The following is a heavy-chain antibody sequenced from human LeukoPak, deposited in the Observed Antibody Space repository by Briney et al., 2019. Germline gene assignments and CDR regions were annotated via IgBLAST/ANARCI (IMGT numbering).Heavy chain of an antibody. J-gene: IGHJ4*02. CDR1: GGTFSNYA. CDR2: ILPMFDTT. Sequence: GASVKVSCKTSGGTFSNYATSWVRQAPGQGLEWMGRILPMFDTTNYAQAFQGRVTISTDESTSTAYMEPSSLKSEDTAVYYCARELDWGFDYWGQGTLVTVSS. V-gene: IGHV1-69*05. D-gene: IGHD3-9*01. CDR3: ARELDWGFDY.